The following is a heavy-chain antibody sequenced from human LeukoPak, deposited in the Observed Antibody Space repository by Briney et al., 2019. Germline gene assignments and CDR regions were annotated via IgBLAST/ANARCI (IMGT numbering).Heavy chain of an antibody. Sequence: ASVKVSCKASGYTFTSYDINWVRQATGQGLEWMGWMNPNSGNTGYAQKFQGRVTMTRNTSISTAYMELSSLRSEDTAVYYCASISPDYGGNSEAFDIWGQGTMVTVSS. D-gene: IGHD4-23*01. J-gene: IGHJ3*02. CDR2: MNPNSGNT. CDR3: ASISPDYGGNSEAFDI. CDR1: GYTFTSYD. V-gene: IGHV1-8*01.